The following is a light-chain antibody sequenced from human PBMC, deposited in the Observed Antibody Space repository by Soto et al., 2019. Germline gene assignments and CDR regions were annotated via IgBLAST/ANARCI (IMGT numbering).Light chain of an antibody. J-gene: IGKJ4*01. CDR2: GAS. CDR1: QSVGSD. Sequence: EIAMTQSPATLSVSPGERATLSCRTSQSVGSDLAWYQQNPGQAPRLLIYGASTRATGIPARFSGSGSGTEFTLTISSLQSEDFAVYYCQQYVNWPRLTFGGGTKVDNK. V-gene: IGKV3-15*01. CDR3: QQYVNWPRLT.